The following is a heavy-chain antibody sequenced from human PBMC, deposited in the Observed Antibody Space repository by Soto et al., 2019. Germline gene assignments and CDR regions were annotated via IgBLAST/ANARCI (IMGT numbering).Heavy chain of an antibody. Sequence: EVQLVESGGGLVQPGGSLRLSCAASGFTFSSYSMNWVRQAPGKGLEWVSYISSSSSTIYYADSVKGRFTISRDNAKNSLYLQMNSLRAEDTAVYYCARDVTRAAERYGDYVPYFDYWGQGTLVTVSS. D-gene: IGHD4-17*01. CDR1: GFTFSSYS. CDR3: ARDVTRAAERYGDYVPYFDY. CDR2: ISSSSSTI. V-gene: IGHV3-48*01. J-gene: IGHJ4*02.